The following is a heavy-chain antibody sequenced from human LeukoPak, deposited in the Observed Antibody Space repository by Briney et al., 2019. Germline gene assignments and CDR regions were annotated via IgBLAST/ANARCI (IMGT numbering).Heavy chain of an antibody. Sequence: GGSLRLSCAASGFTFCSYAMHGVRQAPGKGLEWGAVISYDGRNKYYTDSVKDQVTIARDNYKNTLHLQMNSLRAEDTAVYYCARATEATVTTLVHYYYYMDVWGKGTTVTV. CDR1: GFTFCSYA. D-gene: IGHD4-17*01. CDR3: ARATEATVTTLVHYYYYMDV. CDR2: ISYDGRNK. V-gene: IGHV3-30*04. J-gene: IGHJ6*03.